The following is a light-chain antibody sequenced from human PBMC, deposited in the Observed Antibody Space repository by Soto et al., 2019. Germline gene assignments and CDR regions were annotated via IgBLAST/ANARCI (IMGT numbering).Light chain of an antibody. Sequence: DIQMTQSPSSLSASVGDRVTITCRASQAISNYLAWYQQKPGKVPTLLIYAASTLQSGVPSRFSGSGSGTDFTLTISSLQPEDAATYYCQKFNAVPTFGEGPRWRS. V-gene: IGKV1-27*01. CDR2: AAS. CDR3: QKFNAVPT. J-gene: IGKJ4*01. CDR1: QAISNY.